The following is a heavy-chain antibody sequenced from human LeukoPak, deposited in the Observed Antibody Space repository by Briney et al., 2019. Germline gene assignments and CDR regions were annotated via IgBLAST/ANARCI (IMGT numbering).Heavy chain of an antibody. D-gene: IGHD5-24*01. Sequence: SQTLSLTCTVSGGSFSSSGFYYSWIRQHPGKGLEWIGYIYYSGNAYYNPSLKSRVTISLDTSKNQFSLKLSSVTAADTAVYYCARGWLQTTYGIDYWGQGTLVTVSS. CDR2: IYYSGNA. CDR3: ARGWLQTTYGIDY. J-gene: IGHJ4*02. CDR1: GGSFSSSGFY. V-gene: IGHV4-31*03.